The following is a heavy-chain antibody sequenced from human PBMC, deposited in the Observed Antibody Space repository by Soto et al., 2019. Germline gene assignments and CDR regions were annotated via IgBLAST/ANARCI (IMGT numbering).Heavy chain of an antibody. J-gene: IGHJ4*02. V-gene: IGHV3-11*01. CDR3: ARVNYDILTGYPLPLYYFDY. CDR2: ISSSGSTI. Sequence: QVQLVESGGGLVKPGGSLRLSCAASGFTFSDYYMSWIRQAPGKGLEWVSYISSSGSTIYYADSVKGRFTISRDNAKNSLYLQMNSLRAEDTAVYYCARVNYDILTGYPLPLYYFDYWAQGTLVTVSS. CDR1: GFTFSDYY. D-gene: IGHD3-9*01.